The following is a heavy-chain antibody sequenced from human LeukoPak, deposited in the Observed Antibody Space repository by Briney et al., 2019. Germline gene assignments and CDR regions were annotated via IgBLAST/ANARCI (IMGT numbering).Heavy chain of an antibody. V-gene: IGHV1-18*01. D-gene: IGHD6-13*01. Sequence: ASVKVSCKASGYTFTSYGISWVRQAPGQGLEWMGWISAYNGNTNYAQKLQGRVTMTTDTSTSTAYMELRSLRSDDTAVYYCARLEEQYSSSWLDYWGQGTLVTVSS. J-gene: IGHJ4*02. CDR3: ARLEEQYSSSWLDY. CDR2: ISAYNGNT. CDR1: GYTFTSYG.